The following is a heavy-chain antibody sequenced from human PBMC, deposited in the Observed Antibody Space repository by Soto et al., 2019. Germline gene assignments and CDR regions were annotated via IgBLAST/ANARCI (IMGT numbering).Heavy chain of an antibody. CDR1: AGTFSSYS. CDR2: IIPIFGTA. Sequence: SAKVSCKASAGTFSSYSISLVRHAPGQGLEWMGGIIPIFGTANYAQKFQGRVTITADESTSTAYMELSSLRSEDTAVYYCARGGHCLGPYYFVHRGQRCLVTDCS. D-gene: IGHD2-21*02. V-gene: IGHV1-69*13. CDR3: ARGGHCLGPYYFVH. J-gene: IGHJ4*02.